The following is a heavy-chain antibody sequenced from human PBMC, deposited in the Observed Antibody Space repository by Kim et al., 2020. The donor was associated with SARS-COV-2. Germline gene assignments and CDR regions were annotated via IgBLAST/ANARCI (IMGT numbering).Heavy chain of an antibody. D-gene: IGHD6-13*01. CDR1: GFTFSSYG. CDR2: ISYDGSNK. J-gene: IGHJ4*02. Sequence: GGSLRLSCAASGFTFSSYGMHWVRQAPGKGLEWVAVISYDGSNKYYADSGKGRFTISRDNSKNTLYLQMNSLGAEDTAVYYCARDDDWQQLGAGILVYWGQGTLVTVSS. CDR3: ARDDDWQQLGAGILVY. V-gene: IGHV3-33*05.